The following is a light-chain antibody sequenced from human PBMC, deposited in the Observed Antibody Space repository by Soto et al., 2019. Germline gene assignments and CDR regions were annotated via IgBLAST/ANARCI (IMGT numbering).Light chain of an antibody. CDR3: QQRSNWPT. Sequence: EIVLTQSPATLSLSPGERATLSCRASQGVSSYLAWYQQKPGQAPRLLIYDASNRATGIPARFSGSGSGTDSTLTISSLEPEDFAVYYCQQRSNWPTFGQGTKVDIK. CDR2: DAS. CDR1: QGVSSY. V-gene: IGKV3-11*01. J-gene: IGKJ1*01.